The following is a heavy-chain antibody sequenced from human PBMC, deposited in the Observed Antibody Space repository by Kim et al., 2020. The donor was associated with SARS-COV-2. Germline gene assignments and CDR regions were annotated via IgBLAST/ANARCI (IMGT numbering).Heavy chain of an antibody. CDR3: ARGGRGYSPFDY. J-gene: IGHJ4*02. V-gene: IGHV3-53*01. CDR1: GFTVSSNY. CDR2: LYSTGII. D-gene: IGHD5-12*01. Sequence: GGSLRLSCAASGFTVSSNYMNWVRQAPGKGLEWVSVLYSTGIIYYAASVKGRFTISRDNSKNTLFLQMNSLRAEDTAVYYCARGGRGYSPFDYWGRGTLV.